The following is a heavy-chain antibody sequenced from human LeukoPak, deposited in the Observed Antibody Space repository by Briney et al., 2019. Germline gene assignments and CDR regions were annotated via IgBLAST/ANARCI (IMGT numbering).Heavy chain of an antibody. V-gene: IGHV1-18*01. D-gene: IGHD5-18*01. CDR1: GYTFTNYG. CDR2: ISAYNGNT. Sequence: ASVKVSCKASGYTFTNYGISWVRQAPGQGLEWMGWISAYNGNTNYAQKLQGRVTMTTDTSTSTAYMELRSLRSDDTAVYYCARDPSGYSYGGSFDYWGQGTLVTVSS. CDR3: ARDPSGYSYGGSFDY. J-gene: IGHJ4*02.